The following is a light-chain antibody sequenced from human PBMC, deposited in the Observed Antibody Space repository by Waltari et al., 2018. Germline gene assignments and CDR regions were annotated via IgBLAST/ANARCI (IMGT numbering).Light chain of an antibody. CDR1: SSDVGGYNY. J-gene: IGLJ3*02. CDR3: CSYAGSYSWV. CDR2: YVS. V-gene: IGLV2-11*01. Sequence: QSALTQPRSVSGSPGQSVTISCTGTSSDVGGYNYVSWYQQPPAKAPKLMIYYVSKRPPGVPARLSGSKSGNTASLTSSGRQAEDEADYYCCSYAGSYSWVFGGGTKLTVL.